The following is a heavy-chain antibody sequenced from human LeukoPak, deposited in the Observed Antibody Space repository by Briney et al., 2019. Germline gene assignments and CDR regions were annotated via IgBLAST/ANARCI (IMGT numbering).Heavy chain of an antibody. J-gene: IGHJ4*02. CDR2: IYYTGNT. CDR3: ARGRVAYSAYYFDY. V-gene: IGHV4-59*01. D-gene: IGHD2-15*01. CDR1: GDSITNYF. Sequence: SETLSLTCTVSGDSITNYFWSWIRQPPGKGLEWIGYIYYTGNTNYKPSLKSRVTISVDTSTNQFSLRLRPVTAADTAVYYCARGRVAYSAYYFDYWGRGTLVTVSS.